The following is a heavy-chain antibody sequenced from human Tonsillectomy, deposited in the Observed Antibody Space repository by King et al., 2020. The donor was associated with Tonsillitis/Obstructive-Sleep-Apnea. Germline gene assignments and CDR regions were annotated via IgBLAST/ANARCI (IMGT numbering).Heavy chain of an antibody. J-gene: IGHJ3*02. V-gene: IGHV3-30*03. Sequence: VQLVESGGGVVQPGRSLRLSCAASGFTFSSYDIHWVRQAPGKGLEWVAVISYDGSNKYYADSVKGRFTISRDNSKNTLDLQMNSLRAEDTAVYYCAREDFCASGGYADAFDIWGQGTLVTVSS. CDR2: ISYDGSNK. D-gene: IGHD2-15*01. CDR1: GFTFSSYD. CDR3: AREDFCASGGYADAFDI.